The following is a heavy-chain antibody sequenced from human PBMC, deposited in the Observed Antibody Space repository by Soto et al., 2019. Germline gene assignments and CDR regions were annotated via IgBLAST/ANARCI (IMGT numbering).Heavy chain of an antibody. V-gene: IGHV3-9*01. CDR1: GFTFDDYA. Sequence: EVQLVESGGGLVQPGRSLRLSCAASGFTFDDYAMHWVRQAPGKGLEWVSGISWNSGSIGYADSVKGRFTISRDNAKNSLYLQMNSLRAEDTALYYCAKALAAALGAYGMDVW. CDR2: ISWNSGSI. CDR3: AKALAAALGAYGMDV. J-gene: IGHJ6*01. D-gene: IGHD6-13*01.